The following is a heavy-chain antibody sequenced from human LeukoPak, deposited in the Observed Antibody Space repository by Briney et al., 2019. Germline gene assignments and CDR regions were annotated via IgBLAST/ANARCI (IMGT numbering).Heavy chain of an antibody. CDR1: GGSINSYY. Sequence: SETLSLTCTVSGGSINSYYWSWIRQPPGKGLEWIGYIYYSGSTNYDPSLKSRVTISLDTSNNQFSLKLSSVTAADTAVYYCARDTSGYRRGSFDYWGQGTLVTVSS. D-gene: IGHD3-22*01. J-gene: IGHJ4*02. CDR3: ARDTSGYRRGSFDY. V-gene: IGHV4-59*01. CDR2: IYYSGST.